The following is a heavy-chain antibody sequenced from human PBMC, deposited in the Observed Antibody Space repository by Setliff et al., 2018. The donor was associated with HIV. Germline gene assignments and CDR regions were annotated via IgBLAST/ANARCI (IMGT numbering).Heavy chain of an antibody. V-gene: IGHV4-39*02. D-gene: IGHD1-1*01. CDR2: IYYTGFA. J-gene: IGHJ4*02. Sequence: SETLSLTCSVSGDSISSGSYFWGWIRQTPRKGLEWIGNIYYTGFAYYNPSLKSRVTISLDTSKTHFFLNLTSVTDADTAVYFCTREGRGDPAMATTRIDYWGQGKLVTVSS. CDR3: TREGRGDPAMATTRIDY. CDR1: GDSISSGSYF.